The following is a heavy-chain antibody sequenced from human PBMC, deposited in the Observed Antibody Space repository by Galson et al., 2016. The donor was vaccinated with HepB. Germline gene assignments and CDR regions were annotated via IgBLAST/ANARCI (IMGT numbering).Heavy chain of an antibody. CDR3: AKVHPYGGTYYERSGLGYYFDH. V-gene: IGHV3-30*18. CDR2: VSYNGGRE. Sequence: SLRLSCAASGFTLSNYAMHWVRQAPGKGLEWLALVSYNGGREYFADSMKGRLTVSRDNSKNTLSLQMNSLRPEDTAVYYCAKVHPYGGTYYERSGLGYYFDHWGQGTLVTVSS. CDR1: GFTLSNYA. D-gene: IGHD3-22*01. J-gene: IGHJ4*02.